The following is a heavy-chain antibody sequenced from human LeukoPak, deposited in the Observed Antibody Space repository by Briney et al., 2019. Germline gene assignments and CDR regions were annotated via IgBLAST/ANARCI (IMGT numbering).Heavy chain of an antibody. J-gene: IGHJ4*02. Sequence: GASVKVSCKASGYTFTNYGISWVRQAPGQGLEWMGWISAGNGDTKYAQNLQGRVTMTTDTSTSTAYMELRSLRSDDTAIYYCAKAYDWNYAFDYWGQGTLVTVSS. CDR3: AKAYDWNYAFDY. CDR1: GYTFTNYG. V-gene: IGHV1-18*01. CDR2: ISAGNGDT. D-gene: IGHD1-7*01.